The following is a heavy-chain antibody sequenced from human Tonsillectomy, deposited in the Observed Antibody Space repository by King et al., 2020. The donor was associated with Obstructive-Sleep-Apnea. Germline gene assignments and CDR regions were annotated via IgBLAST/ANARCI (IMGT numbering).Heavy chain of an antibody. CDR3: ASPCSSTSCPFDY. D-gene: IGHD2-2*01. J-gene: IGHJ4*02. CDR1: GYSISSGYY. V-gene: IGHV4-38-2*02. CDR2: IYHSGST. Sequence: QLQESGPGLVKPSETLSLTCTVSGYSISSGYYWGWIRQPPGKGLEWIGSIYHSGSTYYNPSLKSRVTISVDTSKNQFSLKLSSVTAADTAVYYCASPCSSTSCPFDYWGQGSLVTVSS.